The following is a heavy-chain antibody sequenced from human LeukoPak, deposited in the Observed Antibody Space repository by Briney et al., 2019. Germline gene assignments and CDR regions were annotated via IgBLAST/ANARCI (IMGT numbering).Heavy chain of an antibody. CDR1: GGSFSHYY. V-gene: IGHV4-34*01. J-gene: IGHJ6*03. D-gene: IGHD1-7*01. CDR2: INDSGTI. Sequence: SETLSHPCAVYGGSFSHYYWSWIRQSPGMGLEWIGEINDSGTINYNPSLMSRVTISVDKYKNQVSLKLSSATAADTAVYYCARRWNYGRNYYIDVWGKRATVSVSS. CDR3: ARRWNYGRNYYIDV.